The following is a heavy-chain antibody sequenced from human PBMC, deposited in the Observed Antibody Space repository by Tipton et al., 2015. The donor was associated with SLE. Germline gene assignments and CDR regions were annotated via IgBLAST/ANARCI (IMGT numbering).Heavy chain of an antibody. Sequence: TLSLTCTVSGGSINSNTHSWGWVRQPPGKGLEWVGHIYYSGTTYYNPSLKSRVTISLDTSKNQFSLDLTSVTAADTAVYFCARDRHDFWGREMSREINWFDPWGQGTMVIVS. CDR1: GGSINSNTHS. V-gene: IGHV4-39*07. CDR2: IYYSGTT. D-gene: IGHD3-3*01. J-gene: IGHJ5*02. CDR3: ARDRHDFWGREMSREINWFDP.